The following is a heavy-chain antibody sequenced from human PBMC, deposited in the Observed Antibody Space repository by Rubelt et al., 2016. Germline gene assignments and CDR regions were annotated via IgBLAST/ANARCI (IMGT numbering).Heavy chain of an antibody. Sequence: GGGLVQPGGSLRLSCAASGFTFGTYWMTWVRQPPGKGLEWVTNIRQDGNEKHYVDSVKGRFTVSRDNAKNSLYLQMNSLRAEDTAVYYCARDPWRGVKDYWGQGTLVTVSS. CDR2: IRQDGNEK. CDR3: ARDPWRGVKDY. V-gene: IGHV3-7*01. D-gene: IGHD3-16*01. J-gene: IGHJ4*02. CDR1: GFTFGTYW.